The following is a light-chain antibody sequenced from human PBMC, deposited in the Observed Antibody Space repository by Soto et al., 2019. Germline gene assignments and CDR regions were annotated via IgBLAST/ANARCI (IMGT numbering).Light chain of an antibody. J-gene: IGLJ3*02. V-gene: IGLV2-23*01. CDR1: SSDVGSYDL. Sequence: QSALTQPASVSGSPGQSITISCTGTSSDVGSYDLVSWYQQNPGKAPKLMIYEGSKRPSGVSNRFSGSKSGNTASLTISGLHVEDESSYYCCAYAGDSTWVFGGGTKLTVL. CDR3: CAYAGDSTWV. CDR2: EGS.